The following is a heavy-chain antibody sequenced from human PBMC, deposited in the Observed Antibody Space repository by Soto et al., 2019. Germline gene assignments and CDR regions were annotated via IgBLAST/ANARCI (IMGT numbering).Heavy chain of an antibody. D-gene: IGHD4-17*01. CDR3: AKDSTVTTSLYFYYYGFDV. Sequence: GGSLRLSCTASGFTFNDYAMSWVRQAPGKGLEWVSAVSGRGGSTKYADSVKGRFIISRDNSNSTLYLQMDSLRGEDTAVYYCAKDSTVTTSLYFYYYGFDVWGQGNTVTVSS. CDR2: VSGRGGST. V-gene: IGHV3-23*01. J-gene: IGHJ6*01. CDR1: GFTFNDYA.